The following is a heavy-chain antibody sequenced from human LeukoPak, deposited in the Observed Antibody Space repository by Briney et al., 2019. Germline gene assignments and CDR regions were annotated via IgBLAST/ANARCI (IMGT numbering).Heavy chain of an antibody. CDR2: IKQDGNEK. Sequence: PGGSLRLSCAASGFTFSSYWMNWVRQAPGKGLEWVANIKQDGNEKYYVDSVKGRFTISRDNAKNSLYLQMNSLRAEDTGVYYCAKDHYWSIDYWGRGTLVTVSS. D-gene: IGHD3-3*01. V-gene: IGHV3-7*01. CDR1: GFTFSSYW. CDR3: AKDHYWSIDY. J-gene: IGHJ4*02.